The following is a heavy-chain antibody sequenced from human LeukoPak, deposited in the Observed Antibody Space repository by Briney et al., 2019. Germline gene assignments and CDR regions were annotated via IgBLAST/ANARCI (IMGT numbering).Heavy chain of an antibody. Sequence: GGSLRLSCAASGFTFSSYAMSWVRQAPGKGLEWVSSISSSSSYIYYADSVKGRFTISRDNAKNSLYLQMNSLRAEDTAVYYCVRGITYYYDSSGYRIFDYWGQGTLVTVSS. CDR1: GFTFSSYA. CDR3: VRGITYYYDSSGYRIFDY. J-gene: IGHJ4*02. V-gene: IGHV3-21*01. D-gene: IGHD3-22*01. CDR2: ISSSSSYI.